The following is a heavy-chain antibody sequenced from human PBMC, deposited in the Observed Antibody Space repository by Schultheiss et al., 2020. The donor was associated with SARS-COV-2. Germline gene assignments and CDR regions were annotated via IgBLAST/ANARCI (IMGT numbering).Heavy chain of an antibody. CDR2: IYTSGST. CDR1: GGSISSYY. J-gene: IGHJ4*02. Sequence: SETLSLTCTVSGGSISSYYWSWIRQPAGKGLEWIGRIYTSGSTNYNPSLKSRVTMSVDTSKNQFSLKLSSVTAADTAVYYCARGLGYGGNSARDYWGQGTLVTVSS. D-gene: IGHD4-23*01. CDR3: ARGLGYGGNSARDY. V-gene: IGHV4-4*07.